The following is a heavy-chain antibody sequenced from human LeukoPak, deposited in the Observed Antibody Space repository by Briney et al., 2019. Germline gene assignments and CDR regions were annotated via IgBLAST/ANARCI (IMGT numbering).Heavy chain of an antibody. V-gene: IGHV3-23*01. CDR2: ISGSGGST. D-gene: IGHD2-15*01. CDR1: GFTFSSYA. CDR3: ARKYCSGGICYFALDI. Sequence: GGSLRLSCAASGFTFSSYAMSWVRQAPGKGLEWVSAISGSGGSTYYADSVKGRFTISRDNSKNTLYLQMNSLRAEDTAVYYCARKYCSGGICYFALDIWGQGTMVTVSS. J-gene: IGHJ3*02.